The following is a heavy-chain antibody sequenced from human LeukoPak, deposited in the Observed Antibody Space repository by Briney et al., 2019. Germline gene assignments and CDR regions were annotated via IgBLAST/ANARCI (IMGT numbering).Heavy chain of an antibody. CDR3: ARGYCSGGSCPLVYYYMDV. J-gene: IGHJ6*03. D-gene: IGHD2-15*01. CDR1: GYTFTGYY. V-gene: IGHV1-2*02. Sequence: ASVKVSCKASGYTFTGYYMHWVRQAPGQGLEWMGWINPNSGGTNYAQKFQGRVTMTRDTSISTAYMELSRLRSDDTAVYYCARGYCSGGSCPLVYYYMDVWGKGTTVTVSS. CDR2: INPNSGGT.